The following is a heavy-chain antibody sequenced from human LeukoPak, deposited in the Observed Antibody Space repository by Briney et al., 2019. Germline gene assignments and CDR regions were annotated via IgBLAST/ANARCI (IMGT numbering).Heavy chain of an antibody. Sequence: GRSLRLSCAASGFTFSSYAMHWVRQAPGKGLEWVAVISYDGSNKYYADSVKGRFTISRDNSKNTLYLQMNSLRAEDTAVFYCARARYSGSYYGYYFDYWGQGTLVTVSS. CDR2: ISYDGSNK. V-gene: IGHV3-30*04. J-gene: IGHJ4*02. CDR3: ARARYSGSYYGYYFDY. D-gene: IGHD1-26*01. CDR1: GFTFSSYA.